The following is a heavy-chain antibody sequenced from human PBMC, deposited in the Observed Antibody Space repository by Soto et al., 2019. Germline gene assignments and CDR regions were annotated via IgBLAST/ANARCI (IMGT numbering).Heavy chain of an antibody. Sequence: QVQLVQSGAEVKKPGSSVKVSCKASGGTFSSYAISWVRQAPGQGLEWMGGIIPIFGTANYAQKFQGRVTITADESTSTAYMELSSLRSEDTAVYYCARDRGWFGEWAYGDGMDVWGQGTTVTVSS. CDR1: GGTFSSYA. J-gene: IGHJ6*02. CDR3: ARDRGWFGEWAYGDGMDV. V-gene: IGHV1-69*01. D-gene: IGHD3-10*01. CDR2: IIPIFGTA.